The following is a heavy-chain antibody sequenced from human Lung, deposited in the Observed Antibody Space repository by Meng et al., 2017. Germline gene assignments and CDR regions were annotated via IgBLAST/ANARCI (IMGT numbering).Heavy chain of an antibody. Sequence: VLLREGGPGWCKPSGPRSPTCAVYVGSLVGYYWSWIRQPPGKGLEWIGEINHSGSTNYNPSLKSRVTISVDTSKNQFSLKLSSVTAADTAVYYCARPKQANWYFDLWGRGTLVTVSS. J-gene: IGHJ2*01. CDR3: ARPKQANWYFDL. D-gene: IGHD1/OR15-1a*01. CDR2: INHSGST. CDR1: VGSLVGYY. V-gene: IGHV4-34*01.